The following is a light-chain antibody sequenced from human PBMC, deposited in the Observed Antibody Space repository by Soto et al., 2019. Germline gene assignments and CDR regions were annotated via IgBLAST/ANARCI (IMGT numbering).Light chain of an antibody. CDR3: LQYKKGVLT. Sequence: EIVMTQSPATLSVSPGERATLSCRASQSISSNLAWYQQKPGQAPRLLMFRTSSRATGFPARFSGSGSGTDFTLTISSLQSEDFAVYYCLQYKKGVLTFGGGTKVDIK. V-gene: IGKV3-15*01. J-gene: IGKJ4*01. CDR2: RTS. CDR1: QSISSN.